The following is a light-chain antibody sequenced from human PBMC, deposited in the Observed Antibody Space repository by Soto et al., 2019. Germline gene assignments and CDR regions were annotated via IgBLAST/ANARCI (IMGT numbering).Light chain of an antibody. CDR2: KAS. CDR1: QSISSW. Sequence: DIQMTQSPSTLSASVGDRVTITWRASQSISSWLAWYQQKPGKAPKVLIYKASSLESGVPSRFSGSGSGTEFTLTISSLPPDDVATYYCQQYNSYSRTFGQGTKVEIK. V-gene: IGKV1-5*03. CDR3: QQYNSYSRT. J-gene: IGKJ1*01.